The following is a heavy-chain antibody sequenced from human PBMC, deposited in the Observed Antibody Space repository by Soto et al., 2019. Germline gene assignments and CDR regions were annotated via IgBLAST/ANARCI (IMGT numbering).Heavy chain of an antibody. CDR1: GFTLSRQD. CDR3: VKGGWYGSSSPSDR. Sequence: QEQLVESGGDVVQPGGSLRLSCAASGFTLSRQDMHWVRQAPGKGLEWVAVLSYDGIAQYYADSVKGRFTISRDNSKXXXXXXXXXXXXXXTXLYYCVKGGWYGSSSPSDRWGQGTLVTVSS. J-gene: IGHJ5*02. D-gene: IGHD6-6*01. CDR2: LSYDGIAQ. V-gene: IGHV3-30*03.